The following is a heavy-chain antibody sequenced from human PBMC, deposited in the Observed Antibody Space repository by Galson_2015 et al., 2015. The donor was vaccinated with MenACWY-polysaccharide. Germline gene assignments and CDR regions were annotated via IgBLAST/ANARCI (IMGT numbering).Heavy chain of an antibody. V-gene: IGHV3-33*06. Sequence: SLRLSCAASGLTFRSSGMHWVRQAPGKGLEWVAVIQNVGSPKAYADSVKGRFTISRDNSKDTVHLQMDSLRAEDTAVYYCVKGGWADNWGQGTLVTVSS. CDR3: VKGGWADN. CDR2: IQNVGSPK. J-gene: IGHJ4*02. D-gene: IGHD1-26*01. CDR1: GLTFRSSG.